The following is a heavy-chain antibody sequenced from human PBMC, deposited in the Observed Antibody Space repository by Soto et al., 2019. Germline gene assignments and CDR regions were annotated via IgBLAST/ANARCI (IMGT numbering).Heavy chain of an antibody. J-gene: IGHJ6*02. V-gene: IGHV5-51*01. CDR3: ARPLSPYYYYYGMDV. CDR1: GYSFTSNW. Sequence: PGESLKISCKGSGYSFTSNWIGWVRQMPGNGLEWMGIIYPGDSDTRYSPAFQGQVTISADKSISTAYLQWSSLKASDTAMYYCARPLSPYYYYYGMDVWGQGTTVTVSS. CDR2: IYPGDSDT.